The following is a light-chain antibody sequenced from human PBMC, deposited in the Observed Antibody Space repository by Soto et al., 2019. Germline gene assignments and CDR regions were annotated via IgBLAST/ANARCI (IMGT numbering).Light chain of an antibody. V-gene: IGLV1-44*01. CDR2: SNN. Sequence: QSVLTPPPSASGTPGQRVTISCSGSSSDIGSNTVNWYQQLPGTAPRLLLYSNNQRPSGVPDRFSGAKSGTSASLAISGLEAEDEADYYCAAWDDSLNGWVFGGGTTLTVL. CDR3: AAWDDSLNGWV. J-gene: IGLJ3*02. CDR1: SSDIGSNT.